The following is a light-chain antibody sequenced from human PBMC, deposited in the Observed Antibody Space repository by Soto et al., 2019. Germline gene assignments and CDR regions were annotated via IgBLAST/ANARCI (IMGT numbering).Light chain of an antibody. CDR1: DIGSKS. Sequence: SYELTQPPSVSVAPGMTARITCGGNDIGSKSVHWYQQKPGQAPVLVIYYEIDRPSGIPERFSGSNSVNTATLTITRVDAGDEADYYCHVWDSDANHVVFCGGTKLTVL. V-gene: IGLV3-21*01. J-gene: IGLJ2*01. CDR3: HVWDSDANHVV. CDR2: YEI.